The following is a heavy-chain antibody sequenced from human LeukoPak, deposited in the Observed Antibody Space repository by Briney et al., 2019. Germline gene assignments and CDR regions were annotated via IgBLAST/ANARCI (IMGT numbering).Heavy chain of an antibody. CDR2: IFYSGST. J-gene: IGHJ4*02. CDR3: ARALKDYYGSGSLDY. CDR1: GGSINNDGCY. Sequence: SETLSLTCTVSGGSINNDGCYWTWIRQHPGKGLEWIGYIFYSGSTYYNPSLKSRITISIDTSTNQFSLKLSSVTAADTAVYYCARALKDYYGSGSLDYWGQRTLVTVSS. D-gene: IGHD3-10*01. V-gene: IGHV4-31*03.